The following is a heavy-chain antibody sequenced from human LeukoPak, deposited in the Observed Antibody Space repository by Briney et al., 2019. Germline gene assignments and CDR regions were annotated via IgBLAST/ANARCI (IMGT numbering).Heavy chain of an antibody. CDR3: AKDRGGGFDV. D-gene: IGHD4-23*01. CDR2: LSDSGGST. CDR1: GFTFRSYA. Sequence: GGSLRLSCAASGFTFRSYAMNWARQAPGKGLEWVSGLSDSGGSTYYADSVKGRFTISRDNSKNTLDLQMNSLRGEDTAVYYCAKDRGGGFDVWGQGTTVTVSS. J-gene: IGHJ6*02. V-gene: IGHV3-23*01.